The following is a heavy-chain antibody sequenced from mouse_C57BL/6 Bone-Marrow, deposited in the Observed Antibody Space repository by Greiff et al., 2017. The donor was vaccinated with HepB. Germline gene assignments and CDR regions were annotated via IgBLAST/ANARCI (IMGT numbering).Heavy chain of an antibody. CDR3: ARDYYGSRDAMDY. Sequence: QVQLQQPGAELVKPGASVKLSCKASGYTFTSYWMHWVKQRPGQGLEWIGMIHPNSGSTNYNEKFKSKATLTVDKSSSTAYMQLNRLTSEDSAVYYCARDYYGSRDAMDYWGQGTSVTVSS. D-gene: IGHD1-1*01. CDR1: GYTFTSYW. V-gene: IGHV1-64*01. CDR2: IHPNSGST. J-gene: IGHJ4*01.